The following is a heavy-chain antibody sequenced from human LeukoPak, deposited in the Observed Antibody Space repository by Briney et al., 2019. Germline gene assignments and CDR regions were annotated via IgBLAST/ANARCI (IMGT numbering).Heavy chain of an antibody. Sequence: GRSLRLSCAASGFTFSSYGMHWVRQAPGKGLEWVAVISYDGSNKYYADSVKGRFTISRDNSKNTLYLQMNSLRAEDTAVYYCAKIVPATAAHGAFDIWGQGTMVTVSS. D-gene: IGHD2-2*01. CDR1: GFTFSSYG. CDR3: AKIVPATAAHGAFDI. CDR2: ISYDGSNK. J-gene: IGHJ3*02. V-gene: IGHV3-30*18.